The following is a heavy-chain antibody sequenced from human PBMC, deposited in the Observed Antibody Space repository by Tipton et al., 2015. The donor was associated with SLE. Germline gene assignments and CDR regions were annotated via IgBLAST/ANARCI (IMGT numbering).Heavy chain of an antibody. J-gene: IGHJ3*02. V-gene: IGHV4-34*01. CDR1: GGSFNGYY. CDR3: ARRGLAYYYGSGRALDI. Sequence: TLSLTCAVYGGSFNGYYWSWIRQPPGKGLEWIGEITPSGSTNCNPSLKSRVTLSVDTSKSQFSLDLTSVTAADTAVYYCARRGLAYYYGSGRALDIWGKGTMVTVSS. CDR2: ITPSGST. D-gene: IGHD3-10*01.